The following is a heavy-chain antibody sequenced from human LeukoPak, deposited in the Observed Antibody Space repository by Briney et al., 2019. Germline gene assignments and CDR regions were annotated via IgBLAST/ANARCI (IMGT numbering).Heavy chain of an antibody. CDR2: IYYSGST. Sequence: SETLSLTCTVSGGSISSSSYYWGWLRQPPGKGLEWIGSIYYSGSTYYNPSLKSRVTISVDTSKNQFSLKLSSVTAADTAVYYCARHPDYYDSIRKGAFDIWGQGTMVTVSS. D-gene: IGHD3-22*01. V-gene: IGHV4-39*01. J-gene: IGHJ3*02. CDR3: ARHPDYYDSIRKGAFDI. CDR1: GGSISSSSYY.